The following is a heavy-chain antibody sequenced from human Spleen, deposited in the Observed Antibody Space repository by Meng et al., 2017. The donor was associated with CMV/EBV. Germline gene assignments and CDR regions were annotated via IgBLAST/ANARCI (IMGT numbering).Heavy chain of an antibody. V-gene: IGHV3-9*01. CDR2: IGWKSDYI. J-gene: IGHJ6*02. D-gene: IGHD7-27*01. CDR3: AREGLGYGMDV. CDR1: GFTFDDFA. Sequence: SLKISCAASGFTFDDFAMHWVRQAPGKGLEWVSGIGWKSDYIGYADSVRGRFTISRDNAKNSLYLQMNSLRAEDTALYYCAREGLGYGMDVWGQGTTVTVSS.